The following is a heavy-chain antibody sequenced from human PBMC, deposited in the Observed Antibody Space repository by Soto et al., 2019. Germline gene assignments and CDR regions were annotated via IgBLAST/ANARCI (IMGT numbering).Heavy chain of an antibody. CDR2: ISSSDKYI. CDR3: ERVFCRGDCYSTLDY. D-gene: IGHD2-21*02. V-gene: IGHV3-21*01. Sequence: GGSLRLSCVASGFTFSNFGLNWVRQAPGKGLEWVSSISSSDKYIYYADSVKGRFTISRDNAKNSLSLQMNSLRADDTAVYYCERVFCRGDCYSTLDYWGQGTLVTVSS. J-gene: IGHJ4*02. CDR1: GFTFSNFG.